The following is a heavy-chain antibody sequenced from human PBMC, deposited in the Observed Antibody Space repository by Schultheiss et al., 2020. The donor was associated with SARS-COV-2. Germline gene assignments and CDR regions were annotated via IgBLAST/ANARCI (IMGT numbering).Heavy chain of an antibody. J-gene: IGHJ4*02. Sequence: GGSLRLSCAASGFTFSSYAMSWVRQAPGKGLEWVSVIYSGGSTYYADSVKGRFTISRHNSKNTLYLQMNSLRAEDTAVYYCARGVSSTSCYVLDYWGQGTLVTVSS. CDR2: IYSGGST. D-gene: IGHD2-2*01. V-gene: IGHV3-53*04. CDR1: GFTFSSYA. CDR3: ARGVSSTSCYVLDY.